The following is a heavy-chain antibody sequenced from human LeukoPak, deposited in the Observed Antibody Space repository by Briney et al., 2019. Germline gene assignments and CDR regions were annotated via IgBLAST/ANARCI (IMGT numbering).Heavy chain of an antibody. Sequence: ASVKVSCKASGYTFTGYYMHWVRQAPGQGLEWMVRINPNSGGTNDAQKFQGRVTMTTDTFISTADMALSRLRSDDTAVYCCARAIGYDFWSGYYVFDYWGQGTLVTVSS. D-gene: IGHD3-3*01. J-gene: IGHJ4*02. CDR3: ARAIGYDFWSGYYVFDY. V-gene: IGHV1-2*06. CDR1: GYTFTGYY. CDR2: INPNSGGT.